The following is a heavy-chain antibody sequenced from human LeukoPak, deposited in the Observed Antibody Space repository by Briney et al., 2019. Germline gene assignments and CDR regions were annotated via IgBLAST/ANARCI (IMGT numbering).Heavy chain of an antibody. J-gene: IGHJ4*02. V-gene: IGHV1-8*03. Sequence: ASVKVSCKASGYTFTDYYIHWVRQATGQGLEWMGWMNPHSGNTGYAQKFQGRVTITMHTSISTAYMELTSLRSEDTAVYYCARGPTSNTNLYYFDYWGLGTLVTVSS. CDR1: GYTFTDYY. D-gene: IGHD2-2*01. CDR3: ARGPTSNTNLYYFDY. CDR2: MNPHSGNT.